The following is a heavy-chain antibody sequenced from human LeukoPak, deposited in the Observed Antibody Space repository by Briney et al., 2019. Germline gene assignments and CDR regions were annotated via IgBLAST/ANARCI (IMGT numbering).Heavy chain of an antibody. D-gene: IGHD6-19*01. Sequence: GASVKVSCKASVYTFTSYGISWVRQAPGQGLEGMGWISAYNGNTNYEQKLQGKVTMTTDTSTSSAYMELRSLRSDDTAVYYCARYVAVAGTGLVNYYYMDVWGKGTTVTVSS. V-gene: IGHV1-18*01. CDR2: ISAYNGNT. CDR1: VYTFTSYG. CDR3: ARYVAVAGTGLVNYYYMDV. J-gene: IGHJ6*03.